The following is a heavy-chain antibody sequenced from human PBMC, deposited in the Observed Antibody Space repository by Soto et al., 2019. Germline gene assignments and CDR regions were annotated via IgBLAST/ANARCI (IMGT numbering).Heavy chain of an antibody. Sequence: EVQLLESGGDLVQPGGSLRLSCAASGFTFTKYAMTWVRQAPGKGLEWVSSISKSGGDTYYADSVKGRFTISRDNSKNTLYLQMNGLRAEDTALYFCAKDTYSSSRYFWGQGTLVTVSS. D-gene: IGHD2-2*01. CDR2: ISKSGGDT. CDR3: AKDTYSSSRYF. V-gene: IGHV3-23*01. J-gene: IGHJ4*02. CDR1: GFTFTKYA.